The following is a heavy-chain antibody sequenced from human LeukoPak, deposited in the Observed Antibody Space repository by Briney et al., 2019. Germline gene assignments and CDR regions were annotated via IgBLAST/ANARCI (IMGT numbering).Heavy chain of an antibody. CDR1: GFTFSSYW. V-gene: IGHV3-21*01. D-gene: IGHD3-22*01. CDR2: ISSSSSYI. Sequence: GGSLRLSCAASGFTFSSYWMNWVRQAPGKGLEWVSSISSSSSYIYYADSVKGRFTTSRDNAKNSLYLQMNSLRAEDTAVYYCASSGYYDRWFDPWGQGTLATVSS. J-gene: IGHJ5*02. CDR3: ASSGYYDRWFDP.